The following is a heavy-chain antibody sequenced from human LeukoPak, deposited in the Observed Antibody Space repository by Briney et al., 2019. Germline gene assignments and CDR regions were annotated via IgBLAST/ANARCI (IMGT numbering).Heavy chain of an antibody. CDR3: ARFLVGTSTQSFDY. Sequence: SETLSLTCTVSGGSISDYYWGWIRQPPGKGLEFIAYKYYSGTTNYNPSLKSRVTISVDTSKNQFSLELSSVTAADTAVYYCARFLVGTSTQSFDYWGQGTLVTVSS. J-gene: IGHJ4*02. D-gene: IGHD1-26*01. V-gene: IGHV4-59*01. CDR1: GGSISDYY. CDR2: KYYSGTT.